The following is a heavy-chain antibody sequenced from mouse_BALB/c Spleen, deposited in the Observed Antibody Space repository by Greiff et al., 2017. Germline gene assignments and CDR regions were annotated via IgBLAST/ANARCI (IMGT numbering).Heavy chain of an antibody. CDR2: IDPFNGGT. CDR1: GYSFTSYY. D-gene: IGHD1-1*01. J-gene: IGHJ3*01. CDR3: ARYGSSLAWFAY. V-gene: IGHV1S135*01. Sequence: VQLQQSGPELMKPGASVKISCKASGYSFTSYYMHWVKQSHGKSLEWIGYIDPFNGGTSYNQKFKGKATLTVDKSSSTAYMHLSSLTSEDSAVYYCARYGSSLAWFAYWGEGTLVTVSA.